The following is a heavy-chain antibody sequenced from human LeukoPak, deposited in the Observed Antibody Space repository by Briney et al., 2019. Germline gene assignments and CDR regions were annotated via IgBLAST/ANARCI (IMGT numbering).Heavy chain of an antibody. Sequence: GGSLRLSCAASGFTFSSYAMHWVRQAPGKGLEWVAVIPYDESNKYYADSVKGRFTISRDNSKNTLYLQMDSLRAEDTAVYYCARGGYGVLSPFDPWGQGTLVTVSS. CDR3: ARGGYGVLSPFDP. CDR1: GFTFSSYA. V-gene: IGHV3-30-3*01. CDR2: IPYDESNK. J-gene: IGHJ5*02. D-gene: IGHD2-8*01.